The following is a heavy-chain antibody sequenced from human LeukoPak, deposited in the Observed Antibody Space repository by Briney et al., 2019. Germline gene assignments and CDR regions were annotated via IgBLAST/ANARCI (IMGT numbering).Heavy chain of an antibody. CDR3: ARDSRLLWFGELSVGALDI. V-gene: IGHV1-8*01. CDR1: GYTFTSYD. Sequence: ASVKVSCKASGYTFTSYDINWVRQATGQGLEWMGWMNPNSGNTGYAQKFQGRVTMTRDTSTSTVYMELSSLRSEDTAVYYCARDSRLLWFGELSVGALDIWGQGTMVTVSS. J-gene: IGHJ3*02. CDR2: MNPNSGNT. D-gene: IGHD3-10*01.